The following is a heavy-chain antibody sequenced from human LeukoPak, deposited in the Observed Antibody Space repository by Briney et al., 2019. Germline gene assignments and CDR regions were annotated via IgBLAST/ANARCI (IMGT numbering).Heavy chain of an antibody. CDR2: IYYSGST. Sequence: SETLSLTCTVSGGSISSYYWSWIRQPPGKGLEWIGYIYYSGSTNYNPSLKSRVTISVDTSKNQFPLKLSSVTAADTAVYYCARELYCSSTSCYVYFDYRGQGTLVTVSS. D-gene: IGHD2-2*01. V-gene: IGHV4-59*12. J-gene: IGHJ4*02. CDR3: ARELYCSSTSCYVYFDY. CDR1: GGSISSYY.